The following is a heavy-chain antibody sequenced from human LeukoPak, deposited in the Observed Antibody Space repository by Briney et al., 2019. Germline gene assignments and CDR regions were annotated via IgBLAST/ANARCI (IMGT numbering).Heavy chain of an antibody. CDR2: ISSSGNT. Sequence: PSETLSLTCIVSGGSTSGGNYYWGWIRRPPGKGLEWIGGISSSGNTYYNPSLKSRITISVDTSKNHFSLKLSSVTAADTAVYYCARVPVTMIVVVEERYFDYWGQGTLVTVSS. CDR3: ARVPVTMIVVVEERYFDY. CDR1: GGSTSGGNYY. D-gene: IGHD3-22*01. J-gene: IGHJ4*02. V-gene: IGHV4-39*02.